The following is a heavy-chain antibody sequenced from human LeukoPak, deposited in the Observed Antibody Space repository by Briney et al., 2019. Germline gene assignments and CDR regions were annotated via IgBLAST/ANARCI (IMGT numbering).Heavy chain of an antibody. CDR1: GFSFSGST. V-gene: IGHV3-73*01. J-gene: IGHJ4*02. CDR3: TRRGDNGDIPFDY. CDR2: IRSKANNYTT. D-gene: IGHD4-17*01. Sequence: SGGSLRLFCAASGFSFSGSTMHSVRQTSGKGLEWVGRIRSKANNYTTAYTASVNGGFTVSRDESNNTAYLQMNSLKTEDTAVYYCTRRGDNGDIPFDYWGQGTLVTVSS.